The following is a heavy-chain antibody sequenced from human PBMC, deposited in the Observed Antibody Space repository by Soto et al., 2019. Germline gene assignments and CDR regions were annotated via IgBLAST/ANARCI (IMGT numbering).Heavy chain of an antibody. V-gene: IGHV1-46*01. CDR3: ARGGYYYDSRGYHPIGY. D-gene: IGHD3-22*01. CDR1: GYGFTSYD. CDR2: INPSGGST. J-gene: IGHJ2*01. Sequence: APVRVSCKASGYGFTSYDVHGGRQAPGQGLEWMGIINPSGGSTSFGQKSHGSVTMPRDTPTSTVYMELSILISEDTAVYCCARGGYYYDSRGYHPIGYWGR.